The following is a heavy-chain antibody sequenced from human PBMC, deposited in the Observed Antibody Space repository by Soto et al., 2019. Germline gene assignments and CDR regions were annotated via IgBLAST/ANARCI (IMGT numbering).Heavy chain of an antibody. V-gene: IGHV1-69*13. J-gene: IGHJ4*02. CDR2: IIPIFGTA. Sequence: SVKVSCKASGGTFSSYAISWVRQAPGQGLEWMGGIIPIFGTANYAQKFQGRVTITADESTSTAYMELSSLRSEDTAVYYCATYTYCSSTSCLYGDYWGQGTLVTVSS. CDR1: GGTFSSYA. CDR3: ATYTYCSSTSCLYGDY. D-gene: IGHD2-2*01.